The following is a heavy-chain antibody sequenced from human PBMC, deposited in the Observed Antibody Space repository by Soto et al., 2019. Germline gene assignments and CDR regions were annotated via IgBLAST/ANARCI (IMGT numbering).Heavy chain of an antibody. D-gene: IGHD3-16*01. V-gene: IGHV3-53*01. CDR2: IYSGGST. J-gene: IGHJ4*02. Sequence: PVGSLRLSCAASGFTVSSNYMSWVRQAPGEGLEWVSVIYSGGSTYYADSVKGRFTIYRDNSKNKLYLQMNSLRAKDTAVYYCERFRPLGGFDYWGQGTLVTVSS. CDR1: GFTVSSNY. CDR3: ERFRPLGGFDY.